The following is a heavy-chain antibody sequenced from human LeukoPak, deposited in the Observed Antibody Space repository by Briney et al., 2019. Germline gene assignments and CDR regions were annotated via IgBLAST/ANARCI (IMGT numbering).Heavy chain of an antibody. CDR1: GFTFSHYW. D-gene: IGHD3/OR15-3a*01. Sequence: GGSLRLSCTTSGFTFSHYWMSRVRQAPGKGLEWVANIRQDGNDKKYVDSVKGRFTISRDNAKNSLYLQMNNLRAEDTAVYYCASGHAFDIWGQGTMVTVSS. CDR3: ASGHAFDI. J-gene: IGHJ3*02. CDR2: IRQDGNDK. V-gene: IGHV3-7*01.